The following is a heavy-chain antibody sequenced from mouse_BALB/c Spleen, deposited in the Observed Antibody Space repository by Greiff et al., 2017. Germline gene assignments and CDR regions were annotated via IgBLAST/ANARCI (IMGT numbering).Heavy chain of an antibody. CDR3: ARSSAMDY. V-gene: IGHV1S41*01. CDR1: GYTFTSYW. J-gene: IGHJ4*01. Sequence: DLVKPGASVKLSCKASGYTFTSYWINWIKQRPGQGLEWIGRIAPGSGSTYYNEMFKGKATLTVDTSPSTAYIQLSSLSSEDSAVYFCARSSAMDYWGQGTSGTVAA. CDR2: IAPGSGST.